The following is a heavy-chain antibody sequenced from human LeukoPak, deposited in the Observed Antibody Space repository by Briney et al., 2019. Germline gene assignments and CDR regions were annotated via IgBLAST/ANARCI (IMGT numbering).Heavy chain of an antibody. V-gene: IGHV4-34*01. CDR1: GGSFSGYY. CDR3: ARDGMTTVTTLGSDYYYYMDV. CDR2: INHSGST. Sequence: PSETLSLTCTVYGGSFSGYYWSWIRQPPGKGLEWIGEINHSGSTNYNPSLKSRVTIPVDTSKNQFSLKLSSVTAADTAVYYCARDGMTTVTTLGSDYYYYMDVWGKGTTVTVSS. J-gene: IGHJ6*03. D-gene: IGHD4-17*01.